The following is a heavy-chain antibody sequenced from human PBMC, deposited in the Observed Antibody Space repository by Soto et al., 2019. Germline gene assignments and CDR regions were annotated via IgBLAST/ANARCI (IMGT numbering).Heavy chain of an antibody. CDR1: GFTFSSYS. CDR3: ARDPFYYYGSGSYYNGGSWFDP. CDR2: ISSSSSTI. Sequence: EVQLVESGGGLVQPGGSLRLSCAASGFTFSSYSMNWVRQAPGKGLEWVSYISSSSSTIYYADSVKGRFTIYRDNAKNSLYLQMNSLRAEDTAVYYCARDPFYYYGSGSYYNGGSWFDPWGQGTLVTVSS. D-gene: IGHD3-10*01. J-gene: IGHJ5*02. V-gene: IGHV3-48*01.